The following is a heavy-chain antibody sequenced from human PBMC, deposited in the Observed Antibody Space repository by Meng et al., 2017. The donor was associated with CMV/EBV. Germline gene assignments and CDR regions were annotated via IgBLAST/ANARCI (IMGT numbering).Heavy chain of an antibody. CDR3: ARMEGYCSSTSCNYYYGMDV. J-gene: IGHJ6*02. Sequence: GESLKISCAASGFTFDDYAMHWVRQAPGKGLEWVSSISSSSSYIYYADSVKGRFTISRDNAKNSLYLQMNSLRAEDTAVYYCARMEGYCSSTSCNYYYGMDVWGQGTTVTVSS. CDR2: ISSSSSYI. D-gene: IGHD2-2*01. CDR1: GFTFDDYA. V-gene: IGHV3-21*01.